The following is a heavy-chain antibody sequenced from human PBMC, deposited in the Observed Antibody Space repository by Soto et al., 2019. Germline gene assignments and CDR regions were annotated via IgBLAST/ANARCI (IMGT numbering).Heavy chain of an antibody. CDR2: ISGSGGST. CDR1: GFTFSSYA. D-gene: IGHD3-3*01. J-gene: IGHJ6*02. CDR3: AKDRGDYDFWSGYYKNYYGMDV. Sequence: EVQLLESGGGLVQPGGSLRLSCAASGFTFSSYAMSWVRQAPGKGLEWVSAISGSGGSTYYADSVKGRFTISRGNSKNTRYLQMTSLRAEDTAVYYCAKDRGDYDFWSGYYKNYYGMDVWGQGTTVTVSS. V-gene: IGHV3-23*01.